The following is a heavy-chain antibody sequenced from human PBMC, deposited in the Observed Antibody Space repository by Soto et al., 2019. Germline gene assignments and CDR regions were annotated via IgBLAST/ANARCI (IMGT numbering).Heavy chain of an antibody. D-gene: IGHD3-10*01. Sequence: GALRLSCAASGFTVSSNYMSWVRQAPGKGLEWVSVIYSGGSTYYADSVKGRFTISRDNSKNTLYLQMNSLRAEDTAVYYCAKPLGSGSRVFDYWGQGTLVTVSS. V-gene: IGHV3-66*01. CDR3: AKPLGSGSRVFDY. J-gene: IGHJ4*02. CDR2: IYSGGST. CDR1: GFTVSSNY.